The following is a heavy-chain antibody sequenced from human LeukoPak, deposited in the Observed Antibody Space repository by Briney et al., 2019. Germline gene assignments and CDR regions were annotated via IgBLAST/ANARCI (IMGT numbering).Heavy chain of an antibody. CDR2: IKQDGSEK. D-gene: IGHD3-10*01. CDR3: AREGMIRGWDYYYMDV. J-gene: IGHJ6*03. V-gene: IGHV3-7*01. Sequence: GGSLRLSCAASGFTFSRYWMSWVRQAPGKGLEWVANIKQDGSEKYYVDSVKGRFTISRDNAKNSLYLQMNSLRVEDTAVYYCAREGMIRGWDYYYMDVWGKGTTVTVSS. CDR1: GFTFSRYW.